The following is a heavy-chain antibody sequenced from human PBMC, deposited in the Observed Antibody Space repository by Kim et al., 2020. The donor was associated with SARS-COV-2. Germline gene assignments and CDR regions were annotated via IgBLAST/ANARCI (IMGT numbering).Heavy chain of an antibody. V-gene: IGHV1-18*01. D-gene: IGHD3-22*01. J-gene: IGHJ4*02. Sequence: ASVKVSCKASGYTFTSYGISWVRQAPGQGLEWMGWISAYNGNTNYAQKLQGRVTMTTDTSTSTAYMELRSLSSHDTAVHFRSRVSAISGYQVDYWAQGTL. CDR3: SRVSAISGYQVDY. CDR2: ISAYNGNT. CDR1: GYTFTSYG.